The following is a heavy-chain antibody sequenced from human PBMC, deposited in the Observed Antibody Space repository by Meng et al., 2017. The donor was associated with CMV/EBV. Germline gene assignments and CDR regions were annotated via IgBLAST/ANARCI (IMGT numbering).Heavy chain of an antibody. J-gene: IGHJ4*02. CDR3: ARLRSSGWFLDY. Sequence: CKGPGYNFPTSWISWVRQMPGNGLEWMGRIDPADSYTNYNPSFQGHVTISADKSITTAYLQWSSLKASDTAMYYCARLRSSGWFLDYWGQGTLVTVSS. CDR2: IDPADSYT. V-gene: IGHV5-10-1*01. CDR1: GYNFPTSW. D-gene: IGHD6-19*01.